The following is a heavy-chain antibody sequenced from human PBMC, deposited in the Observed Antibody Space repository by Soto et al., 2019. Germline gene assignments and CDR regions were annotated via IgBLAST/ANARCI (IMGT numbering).Heavy chain of an antibody. CDR2: IKYSGTT. CDR1: GGSISSSRCH. J-gene: IGHJ3*02. D-gene: IGHD1-26*01. V-gene: IGHV4-39*01. CDR3: ARHGITGIYYDAFDI. Sequence: PSETLSLTCTVSGGSISSSRCHWGWIRQPPGKGLEWIASIKYSGTTFYNPSLKSRVTLSVDTSKNQFALKLSSVTAAETAVYYRARHGITGIYYDAFDIWGQGTMVTVSS.